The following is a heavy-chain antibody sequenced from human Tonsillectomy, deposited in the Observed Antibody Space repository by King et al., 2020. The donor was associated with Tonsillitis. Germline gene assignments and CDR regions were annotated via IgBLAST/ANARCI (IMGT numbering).Heavy chain of an antibody. CDR3: ARDPSTRYCSGGSCYSGY. CDR1: GFTFSSYS. Sequence: VQLVESGGGLVKPGGSLRLSCAASGFTFSSYSMNWVRQAPGKGLEWVSSISSSSSYIYYADSVKGRFTISRDNAKNSLYLQMNSLSAEDTAVYYCARDPSTRYCSGGSCYSGYWGQGTLVTVSS. J-gene: IGHJ4*02. V-gene: IGHV3-21*01. CDR2: ISSSSSYI. D-gene: IGHD2-15*01.